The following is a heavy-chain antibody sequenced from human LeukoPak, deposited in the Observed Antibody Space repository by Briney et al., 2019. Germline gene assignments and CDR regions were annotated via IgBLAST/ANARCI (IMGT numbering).Heavy chain of an antibody. CDR1: GGSISSYY. Sequence: SSETLSLTCTVSGGSISSYYWSWIRQPAGKGLEWIGRIYTSGSTNYNPSLKSRVTMSVDTSKNQFSLKLSSVTAADTAVYYCARGGAATRYYYYYMDVWGKGTTVTVSS. D-gene: IGHD2-15*01. V-gene: IGHV4-4*07. J-gene: IGHJ6*03. CDR3: ARGGAATRYYYYYMDV. CDR2: IYTSGST.